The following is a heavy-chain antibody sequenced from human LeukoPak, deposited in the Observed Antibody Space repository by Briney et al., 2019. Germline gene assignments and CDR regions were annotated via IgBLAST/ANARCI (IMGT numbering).Heavy chain of an antibody. CDR1: GYTFTSYG. V-gene: IGHV1-18*04. D-gene: IGHD3-10*01. CDR2: ISAYNGNT. CDR3: ARDLEQSAYYYGSGSFFDY. Sequence: GASVKVSCTGSGYTFTSYGISWGRQAPGQGLEWMGWISAYNGNTNYAQKLQSRVTMTTDTSTSTAYMELRSLRYDGTAVYYCARDLEQSAYYYGSGSFFDYWGQGTLVTVSS. J-gene: IGHJ4*02.